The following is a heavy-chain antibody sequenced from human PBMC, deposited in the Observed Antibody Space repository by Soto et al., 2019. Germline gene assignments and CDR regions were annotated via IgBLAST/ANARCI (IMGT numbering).Heavy chain of an antibody. V-gene: IGHV5-51*01. D-gene: IGHD2-15*01. Sequence: GESLKISCKGSGYSFTSYWIGWVRQMPGKGLEWMGVIYPGDSDTRYSPSFQGQVTISADKSISTAYLQWSSRRASDTAMYYCARPRGFSGGSRYSARTKYWGQGTLFTVSS. CDR1: GYSFTSYW. J-gene: IGHJ4*02. CDR3: ARPRGFSGGSRYSARTKY. CDR2: IYPGDSDT.